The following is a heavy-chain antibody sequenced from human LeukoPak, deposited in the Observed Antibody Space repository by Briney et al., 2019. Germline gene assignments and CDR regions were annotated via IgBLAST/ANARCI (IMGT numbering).Heavy chain of an antibody. V-gene: IGHV4-4*07. Sequence: PSETLSLTCTVSGGSLWSFYWSWIRQPAGKGLEWIGRIYTSGSTNYNPSLKSRVTMSVDTSKNQFSLKLSSVTAADTAVYYCAREKERYGSGSYHYYYYYMDVWGKGTTVTISS. CDR2: IYTSGST. J-gene: IGHJ6*03. CDR3: AREKERYGSGSYHYYYYYMDV. D-gene: IGHD3-10*01. CDR1: GGSLWSFY.